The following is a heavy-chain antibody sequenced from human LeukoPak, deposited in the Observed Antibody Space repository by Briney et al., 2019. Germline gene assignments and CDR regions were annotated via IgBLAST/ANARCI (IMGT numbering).Heavy chain of an antibody. CDR1: GFTFSSYA. V-gene: IGHV3-74*01. Sequence: SGGSLRLSCAASGFTFSSYAMHWVRQAPGKGLVWVSRINTGGSDTNYADSVKGRFTISRDNAKNTLYLQMNSLRAEDTAVYYCVRGPSGWYYFGYWGQGTLVTVSS. D-gene: IGHD6-19*01. J-gene: IGHJ4*02. CDR3: VRGPSGWYYFGY. CDR2: INTGGSDT.